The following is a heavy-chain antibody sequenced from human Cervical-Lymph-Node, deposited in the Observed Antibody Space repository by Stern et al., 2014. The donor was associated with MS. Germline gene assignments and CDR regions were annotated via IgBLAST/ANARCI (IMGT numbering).Heavy chain of an antibody. CDR3: AGAIGKYELLESFDM. CDR2: IYYSGTT. Sequence: QVQLVQESGPGLVKPSQTLSLACAVSGASVGGGDWYWSWIRQPPGKGLEWLGHIYYSGTTYYKPSLKSRLIISLDTSKNQFSLNLTSVTAADTAVYYCAGAIGKYELLESFDMWGQGTMVTVSS. D-gene: IGHD1-1*01. J-gene: IGHJ3*02. CDR1: GASVGGGDWY. V-gene: IGHV4-30-4*01.